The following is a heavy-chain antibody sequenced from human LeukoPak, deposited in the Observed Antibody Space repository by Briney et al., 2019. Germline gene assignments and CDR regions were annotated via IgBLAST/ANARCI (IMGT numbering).Heavy chain of an antibody. CDR3: ARGYDILTGYTYYYGMDV. CDR1: GFTVSSNY. CDR2: ISSSSSYT. V-gene: IGHV3-11*06. Sequence: PGGPLRLSCAASGFTVSSNYMSWVRQAPGKGLEWVSYISSSSSYTNYADSVKGRFTISGDNAKNSLYLQMNSLRAEDTAVYYCARGYDILTGYTYYYGMDVWGKGTTVTVSS. D-gene: IGHD3-9*01. J-gene: IGHJ6*04.